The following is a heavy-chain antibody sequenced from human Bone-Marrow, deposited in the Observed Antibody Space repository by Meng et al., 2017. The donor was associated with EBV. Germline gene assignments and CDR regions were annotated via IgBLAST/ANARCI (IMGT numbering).Heavy chain of an antibody. CDR1: GGTFSSYA. CDR3: ARSPSSHFDY. V-gene: IGHV1-69*12. D-gene: IGHD1-26*01. Sequence: QLGKSRAGGTKPGYSVKGSCKASGGTFSSYAISWVRQAPEQGREWMGGIIPIFGTAHYAQKFQGRVTITADESTSTAYMELSSLRSEDTAVYYCARSPSSHFDYWGQGTLVTVPS. J-gene: IGHJ4*02. CDR2: IIPIFGTA.